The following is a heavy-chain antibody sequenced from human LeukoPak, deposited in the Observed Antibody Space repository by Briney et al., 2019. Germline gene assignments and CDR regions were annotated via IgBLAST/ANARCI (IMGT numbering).Heavy chain of an antibody. V-gene: IGHV1-69*01. D-gene: IGHD7-27*01. J-gene: IGHJ4*02. Sequence: SVKVSCKASGGTLSSYAISWVQQAPGQGLEWMGGIIPIFGTANYAQKFQGRVTITADESTSTAYMELSSLRSEDTAVYWCARGGDLDFDYWGQGTLVTVSS. CDR3: ARGGDLDFDY. CDR2: IIPIFGTA. CDR1: GGTLSSYA.